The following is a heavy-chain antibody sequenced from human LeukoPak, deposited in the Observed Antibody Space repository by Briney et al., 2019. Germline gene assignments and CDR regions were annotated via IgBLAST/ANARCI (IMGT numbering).Heavy chain of an antibody. D-gene: IGHD3-22*01. Sequence: SQTLSLTCTVSGGSIISGEYYVSWIRQPPGKGLEWIAYMYYSGSTYYNPSLKSRVTMSADTSKNQLSLKLSSVTAADTAVYSCARPYYYDSRIDPWGQGILVTVSS. CDR1: GGSIISGEYY. J-gene: IGHJ5*02. V-gene: IGHV4-30-4*01. CDR3: ARPYYYDSRIDP. CDR2: MYYSGST.